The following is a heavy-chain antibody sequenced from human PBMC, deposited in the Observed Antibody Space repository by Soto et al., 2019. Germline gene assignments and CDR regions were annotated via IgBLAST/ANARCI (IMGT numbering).Heavy chain of an antibody. CDR2: IYYSGST. J-gene: IGHJ4*02. Sequence: SETLSLTCTVSGGSISSGGYYWSWIRQHPGKGLEWIGYIYYSGSTYYNPSLKSRVTISVDTSKNQFSLKLSSVTAADTAVYYCARGGSHSSGWYQGPYFDYWGQGTLVTVSS. CDR1: GGSISSGGYY. D-gene: IGHD6-19*01. V-gene: IGHV4-31*03. CDR3: ARGGSHSSGWYQGPYFDY.